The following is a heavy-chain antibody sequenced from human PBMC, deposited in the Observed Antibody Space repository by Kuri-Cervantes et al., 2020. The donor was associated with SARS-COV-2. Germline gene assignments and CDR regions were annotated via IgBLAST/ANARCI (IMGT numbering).Heavy chain of an antibody. D-gene: IGHD1-26*01. V-gene: IGHV3-23*01. CDR1: GFTFSSYA. J-gene: IGHJ6*03. Sequence: GGSLRLSCAASGFTFSSYAMSWVRQAPGKGLEWVSAISGSGGSTYYADSVKGRFTISRDNAKNSLYLQMNSLRAEDTAVYYCARVHKAGATYYYYMDVWGKGTTVTVSS. CDR2: ISGSGGST. CDR3: ARVHKAGATYYYYMDV.